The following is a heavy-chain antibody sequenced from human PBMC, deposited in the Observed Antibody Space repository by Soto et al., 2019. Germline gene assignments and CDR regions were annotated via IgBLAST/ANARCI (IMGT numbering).Heavy chain of an antibody. CDR3: ARVSGSYYYGMDV. V-gene: IGHV4-4*02. CDR2: IYHSGST. CDR1: GGSISSSNR. J-gene: IGHJ6*02. Sequence: QVQLQESGPGLVKPSGTLSLTCAVSGGSISSSNRWSWVRQPPGKGLEWIGEIYHSGSTNFNPSLKSRVTISVDKSKNQFSLKLNSVTAADTAVYYCARVSGSYYYGMDVWGQGTTVTVSS.